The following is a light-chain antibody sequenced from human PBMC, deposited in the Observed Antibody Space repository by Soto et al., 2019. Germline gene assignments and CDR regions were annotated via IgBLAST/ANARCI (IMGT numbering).Light chain of an antibody. Sequence: DIQMTQSPSSLSASIGDRVTITCRASQSISTYLNWYQHKPGKAPKLLIYAASSLQSGVPSRFSGSGSGTDFTLTISSLQPEDFATYYCHQSHSTPPTFGQGTKVEIK. V-gene: IGKV1-39*01. CDR2: AAS. CDR1: QSISTY. J-gene: IGKJ1*01. CDR3: HQSHSTPPT.